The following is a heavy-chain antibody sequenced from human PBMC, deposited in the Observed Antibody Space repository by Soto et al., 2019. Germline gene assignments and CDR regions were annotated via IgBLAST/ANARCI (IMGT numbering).Heavy chain of an antibody. D-gene: IGHD6-13*01. V-gene: IGHV4-59*08. CDR2: IYYSGST. J-gene: IGHJ3*02. CDR1: GGSISSYY. Sequence: QVQLQESGPGLVKPSETLSLTCTVSGGSISSYYWCWIRQPPGKGLEWIGYIYYSGSTNYNPSLKSRVTISVDTSKNQFSLKLSSVTAADTAVYYCASTYSSSPNAFDIWGQGTMVTVSS. CDR3: ASTYSSSPNAFDI.